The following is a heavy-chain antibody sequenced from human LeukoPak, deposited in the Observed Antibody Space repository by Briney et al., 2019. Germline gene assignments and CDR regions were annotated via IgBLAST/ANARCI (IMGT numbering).Heavy chain of an antibody. CDR2: IYTSGST. CDR3: ARQTVHNYDFWSGYLVP. J-gene: IGHJ5*02. D-gene: IGHD3-3*01. CDR1: GGSISSYY. V-gene: IGHV4-4*07. Sequence: SETLSLTCTVSGGSISSYYWSWIRQPAGKGLEWIGRIYTSGSTNYNPSLKSRVTMSVDTSKNQFSLKLSSVTAADTAVYYCARQTVHNYDFWSGYLVPWGQGTLVTVSS.